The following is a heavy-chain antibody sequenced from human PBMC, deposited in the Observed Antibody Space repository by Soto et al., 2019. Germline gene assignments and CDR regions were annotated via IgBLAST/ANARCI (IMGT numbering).Heavy chain of an antibody. CDR3: TTYPLYYDILTGYSHLDY. Sequence: GGSLRLSCAASGFTFSGSAMHWVRQASGKGLEWVGRIRSKANSYATAYAASVRGRFTISRDDSKNTAYLQMNSLKTEDTAVYYCTTYPLYYDILTGYSHLDYWGQGTLVTVSS. CDR1: GFTFSGSA. D-gene: IGHD3-9*01. J-gene: IGHJ4*02. V-gene: IGHV3-73*01. CDR2: IRSKANSYAT.